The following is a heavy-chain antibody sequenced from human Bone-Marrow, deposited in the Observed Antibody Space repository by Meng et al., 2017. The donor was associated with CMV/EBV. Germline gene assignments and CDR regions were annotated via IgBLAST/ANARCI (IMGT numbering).Heavy chain of an antibody. CDR3: ARPRRYCSGGGCSSYYGMDV. J-gene: IGHJ6*02. V-gene: IGHV4-34*01. CDR1: GGSFRGYY. Sequence: GSLRLSCAVYGGSFRGYYWSWIRQPPGKGLEWIGEINHSGSTNYNPSLKSRVTISVDTSKNQFSLKLRSVTAADTAVYYCARPRRYCSGGGCSSYYGMDVWGQGTTVTVSS. CDR2: INHSGST. D-gene: IGHD2-15*01.